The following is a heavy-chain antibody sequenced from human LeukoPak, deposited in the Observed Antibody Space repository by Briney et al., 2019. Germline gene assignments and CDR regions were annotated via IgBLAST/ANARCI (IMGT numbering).Heavy chain of an antibody. CDR2: FYHCGST. CDR1: GGSFRFYY. J-gene: IGHJ6*03. V-gene: IGHV4-34*01. Sequence: PSETLSLTGSVYGGSFRFYYWRWTGQPQGKGVEWIGEFYHCGSTNYNASLKSRVTISVHTSKDQSSLKLSSVTAADTAVYYCARGPRYCSGGSCYRNYYYYYYMDVWGKGTTVTVSS. CDR3: ARGPRYCSGGSCYRNYYYYYYMDV. D-gene: IGHD2-15*01.